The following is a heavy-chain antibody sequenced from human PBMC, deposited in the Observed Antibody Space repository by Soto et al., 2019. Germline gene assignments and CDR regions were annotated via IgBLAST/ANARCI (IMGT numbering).Heavy chain of an antibody. Sequence: GGSLRLSCAASGFTFSSYGMHWVRQAPGKGLEWVAVISYDGSNKYYADSVKGRFTISRDNSKNTLYLQMNSLRAEDTAVYYCAKWGVHSSSWLLDAFDIWGQGTMVTVSS. CDR1: GFTFSSYG. J-gene: IGHJ3*02. CDR2: ISYDGSNK. CDR3: AKWGVHSSSWLLDAFDI. D-gene: IGHD6-13*01. V-gene: IGHV3-30*18.